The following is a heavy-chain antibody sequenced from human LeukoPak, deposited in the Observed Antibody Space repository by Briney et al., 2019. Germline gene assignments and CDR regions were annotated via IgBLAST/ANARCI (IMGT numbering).Heavy chain of an antibody. D-gene: IGHD3-9*01. V-gene: IGHV4-59*08. CDR3: ARLVTSYDILTGYSYYFDS. J-gene: IGHJ4*02. CDR2: IYYTGRT. CDR1: GGSISSYY. Sequence: TSGTLSLTCTVPGGSISSYYWSWIRQPPGEGLEWLAYIYYTGRTNYNPSLKSRVTISVDTSENQLSLELISVTAADTAVYFCARLVTSYDILTGYSYYFDSWGQGTLVTVSS.